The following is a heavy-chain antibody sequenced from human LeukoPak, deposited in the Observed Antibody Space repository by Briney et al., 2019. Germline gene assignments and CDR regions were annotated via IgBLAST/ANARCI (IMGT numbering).Heavy chain of an antibody. Sequence: GGSLRLSCTASGFTLSTYTMNWVRQAPGKGLEWVSYISSTSTTKYYADSVKGRFTISRDNSKNTVFLQMSSLRPEDTAVYFCGTEGGARGVDTVRYEYWGQGTLVTVSS. J-gene: IGHJ1*01. CDR3: GTEGGARGVDTVRYEY. V-gene: IGHV3-48*01. CDR1: GFTLSTYT. CDR2: ISSTSTTK. D-gene: IGHD2-8*02.